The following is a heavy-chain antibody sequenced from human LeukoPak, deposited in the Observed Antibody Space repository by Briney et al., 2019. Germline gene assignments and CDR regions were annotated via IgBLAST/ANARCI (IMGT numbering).Heavy chain of an antibody. CDR1: GGSISSYY. CDR3: ARVFYTGGYYYYYYYMDV. D-gene: IGHD2-8*02. Sequence: SETLSLTCTVSGGSISSYYWSWIRQPAGKGLEWLGRIYTSGSTNYNPSLKSRVTMSVDTTKTQFSLKLSSVTAADTAVYYCARVFYTGGYYYYYYYMDVWGKGTTVTVSS. J-gene: IGHJ6*03. CDR2: IYTSGST. V-gene: IGHV4-4*07.